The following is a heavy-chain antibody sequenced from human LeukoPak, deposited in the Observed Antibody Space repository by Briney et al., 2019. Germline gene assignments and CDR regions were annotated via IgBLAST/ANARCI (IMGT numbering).Heavy chain of an antibody. V-gene: IGHV3-23*01. Sequence: GGSLRLSCAASGFTFYTYAMTWVRQAPGKGLDWVSAISGSGGSTYYADSVKGRFTISRDNSKNTLYLQMNSLRAEDTAVYYCAKGYYADYFFDCWGQGTMVTVSS. J-gene: IGHJ4*02. D-gene: IGHD4-17*01. CDR1: GFTFYTYA. CDR3: AKGYYADYFFDC. CDR2: ISGSGGST.